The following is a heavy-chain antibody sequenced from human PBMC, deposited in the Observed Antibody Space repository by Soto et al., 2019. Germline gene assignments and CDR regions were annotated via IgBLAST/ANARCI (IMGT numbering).Heavy chain of an antibody. V-gene: IGHV3-48*02. CDR3: ARKGVAFDY. CDR2: ISTTSSSI. CDR1: GFTFSSYS. Sequence: GGSLRLSCAASGFTFSSYSMNWVRQAPGKGLEWISYISTTSSSIYYADSVKGRFTISRDNAKNSLFLQMNSLRDEDTAVYYCARKGVAFDYWGQGXLVTVYS. J-gene: IGHJ4*02. D-gene: IGHD3-3*01.